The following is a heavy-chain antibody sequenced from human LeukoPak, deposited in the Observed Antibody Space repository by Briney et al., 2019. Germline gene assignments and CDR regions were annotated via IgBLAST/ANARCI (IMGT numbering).Heavy chain of an antibody. CDR3: ARSYSNHLFGMDV. CDR1: GFIVSSYY. J-gene: IGHJ6*02. Sequence: GGSLRLSCAASGFIVSSYYMTWVRQAPGKGLEWVSVIYSGGSTYYADSVKGRVAISRDNSRNTVFLQMNSVRAEDTAVYYCARSYSNHLFGMDVWGQGTTVTVSS. V-gene: IGHV3-66*01. CDR2: IYSGGST. D-gene: IGHD4-11*01.